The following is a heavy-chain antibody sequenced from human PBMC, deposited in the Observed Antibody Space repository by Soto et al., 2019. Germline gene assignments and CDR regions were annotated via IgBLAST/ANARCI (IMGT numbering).Heavy chain of an antibody. V-gene: IGHV4-30-4*01. CDR1: GGSISSGDYY. CDR3: ARGGDADYGDYIGRYYYGMDV. D-gene: IGHD4-17*01. CDR2: IYYSGST. Sequence: QVQLQESGPGLVKPSQTLSLTCTVSGGSISSGDYYWSWIRQPPGKGLEWIGYIYYSGSTYYNPSLKSRFTISVDPSKNQFSLKLSSVTAADTAVYYCARGGDADYGDYIGRYYYGMDVWGQGTTVTVSS. J-gene: IGHJ6*02.